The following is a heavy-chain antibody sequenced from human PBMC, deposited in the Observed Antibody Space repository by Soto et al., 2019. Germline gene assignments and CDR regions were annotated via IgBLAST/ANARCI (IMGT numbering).Heavy chain of an antibody. V-gene: IGHV3-74*01. Sequence: PGGSLRLSCAASGFTVSHYWMYWVRQAPGKGLVCVSRISSDGGNACCADSVKGRFTISRDSSKSTLYLQMNSLGAEDTAVYYCAKDTVVVAATPWDYWGQGTLLTVSS. J-gene: IGHJ4*02. D-gene: IGHD2-15*01. CDR3: AKDTVVVAATPWDY. CDR1: GFTVSHYW. CDR2: ISSDGGNA.